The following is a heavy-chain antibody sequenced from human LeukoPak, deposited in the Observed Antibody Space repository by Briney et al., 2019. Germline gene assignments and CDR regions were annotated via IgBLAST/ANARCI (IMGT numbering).Heavy chain of an antibody. Sequence: PGGSLRLSCVASGFTFSSSWMSWVRQAPGGGLEFVANINPDESTKNYVDSVKGRFTISRDNALNSLYLQMNSLRAEDTAIYYCARSIPYGTTWYGRSDYWGQGTLVTVSS. V-gene: IGHV3-7*03. CDR3: ARSIPYGTTWYGRSDY. J-gene: IGHJ4*02. D-gene: IGHD6-13*01. CDR1: GFTFSSSW. CDR2: INPDESTK.